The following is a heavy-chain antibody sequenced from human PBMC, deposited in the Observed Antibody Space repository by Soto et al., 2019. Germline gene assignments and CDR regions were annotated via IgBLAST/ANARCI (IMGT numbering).Heavy chain of an antibody. J-gene: IGHJ4*02. D-gene: IGHD4-17*01. V-gene: IGHV3-30*18. CDR3: AKAYGVNDY. Sequence: PGGSLRLSCAASGFTFSSYGMHWVRQAPGKGLEWVAVISYDGSSKYYADSVKGRFTISRDNSKNTLYLQMNSLRAEDTAVYYCAKAYGVNDYWGQGTLVTVSS. CDR2: ISYDGSSK. CDR1: GFTFSSYG.